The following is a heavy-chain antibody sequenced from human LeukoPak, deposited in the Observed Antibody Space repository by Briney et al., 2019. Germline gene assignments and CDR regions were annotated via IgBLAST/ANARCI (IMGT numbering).Heavy chain of an antibody. D-gene: IGHD3-9*01. CDR2: IYHSGST. CDR3: ARICRFYDILTGYSYFDY. V-gene: IGHV4-38-2*02. CDR1: GYSISSGYY. J-gene: IGHJ4*02. Sequence: PSETLSLTCTVSGYSISSGYYWGWIRQPPGKGLEWIGSIYHSGSTYYNPSLKSRVTISVDTSKNQFSLKLSSVTAADTAVYYCARICRFYDILTGYSYFDYWGQGTLVTVSS.